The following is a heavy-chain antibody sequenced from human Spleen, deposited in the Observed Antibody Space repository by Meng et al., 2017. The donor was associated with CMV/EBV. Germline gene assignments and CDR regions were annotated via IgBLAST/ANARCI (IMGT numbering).Heavy chain of an antibody. J-gene: IGHJ4*02. D-gene: IGHD7-27*01. V-gene: IGHV4-30-4*08. Sequence: QEQLQESGQGQVKPSTTMSPTCTVSDGSISSGDYYWSWIRQPPGKGLEWIGYIYYSGSTYYNPSLKSRVTISVDTSKNQFSLKLSSVTAADTAVYYCARTRPPGDWQYYFDYWGQGTLVTVSS. CDR1: DGSISSGDYY. CDR3: ARTRPPGDWQYYFDY. CDR2: IYYSGST.